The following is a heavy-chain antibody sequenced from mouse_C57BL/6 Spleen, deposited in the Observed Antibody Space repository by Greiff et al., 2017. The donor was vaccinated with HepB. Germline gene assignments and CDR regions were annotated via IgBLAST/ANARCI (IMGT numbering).Heavy chain of an antibody. J-gene: IGHJ4*01. CDR1: GYTFTSYW. D-gene: IGHD2-3*01. CDR2: IHPNSGST. V-gene: IGHV1-64*01. Sequence: QVQLQQSGAELVKPGASVKLSCKASGYTFTSYWMHWVKQRPGQGLEWIGMIHPNSGSTNYNEKFKSKATLTVDKSSSTAYMQLSSLTSEDSAVYYCARRGLLLAMDYWGQGTSVTVSS. CDR3: ARRGLLLAMDY.